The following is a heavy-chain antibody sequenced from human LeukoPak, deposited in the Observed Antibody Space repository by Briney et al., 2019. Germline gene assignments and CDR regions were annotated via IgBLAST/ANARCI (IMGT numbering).Heavy chain of an antibody. D-gene: IGHD5-18*01. V-gene: IGHV1-46*01. CDR2: INPNIGST. CDR1: GYTFTSYY. Sequence: ASVKVSCKASGYTFTSYYIHWVREAPGQGLEWMAIINPNIGSTSFGQHFQRRVSVTRDTSTSTVYMDLSSMRSEDTAVYFCARGGMGIQLWPFDFWGQGTLVTVSS. CDR3: ARGGMGIQLWPFDF. J-gene: IGHJ4*02.